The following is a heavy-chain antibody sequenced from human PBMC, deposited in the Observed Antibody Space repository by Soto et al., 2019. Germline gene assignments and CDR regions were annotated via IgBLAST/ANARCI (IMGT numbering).Heavy chain of an antibody. J-gene: IGHJ5*02. V-gene: IGHV1-24*01. CDR2: FDPEDGET. Sequence: ASVKVSCKVSGYTLTEFSMHWVRQAPGKGLEWMGGFDPEDGETIYAQKFQGRVTMTEDTSTDTAYMELSSLRSGDTAVYYCATAKSRYCSGGSCYPNWFDPWGQGTLVTVS. CDR1: GYTLTEFS. CDR3: ATAKSRYCSGGSCYPNWFDP. D-gene: IGHD2-15*01.